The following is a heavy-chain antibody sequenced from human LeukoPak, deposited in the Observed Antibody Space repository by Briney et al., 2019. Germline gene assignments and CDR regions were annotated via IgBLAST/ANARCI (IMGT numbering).Heavy chain of an antibody. CDR1: GFTFSSYA. V-gene: IGHV3-23*01. CDR2: ISGSGGST. CDR3: AKDSSSSLNWFDP. D-gene: IGHD6-6*01. Sequence: QSGGSLRLSCAASGFTFSSYAMSWVRQAPGKGLEWVSAISGSGGSTYYADSVRGRFTISRDNSKNTLYLQMNSLRAEDTAVYYCAKDSSSSLNWFDPWGQGTLVTVSS. J-gene: IGHJ5*02.